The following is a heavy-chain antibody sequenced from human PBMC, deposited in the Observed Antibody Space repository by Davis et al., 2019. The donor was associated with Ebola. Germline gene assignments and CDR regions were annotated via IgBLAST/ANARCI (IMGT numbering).Heavy chain of an antibody. D-gene: IGHD3-9*01. V-gene: IGHV3-23*01. J-gene: IGHJ4*02. Sequence: GESLKISCAASGFTFTTYALTWVRQAPGQGLEWVSTISYSGGTTYYADSVKGRFTISRDNPKNILYLQMNSLRAEDTAVYYCAKGGYFDSLEIDSWGQGTLVTVSS. CDR1: GFTFTTYA. CDR2: ISYSGGTT. CDR3: AKGGYFDSLEIDS.